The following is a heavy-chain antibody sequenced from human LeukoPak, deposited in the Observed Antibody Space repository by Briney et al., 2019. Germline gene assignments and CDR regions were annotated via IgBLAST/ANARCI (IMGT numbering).Heavy chain of an antibody. V-gene: IGHV3-21*01. D-gene: IGHD2-2*01. CDR3: ARDPPLGSCSTISCPHLDY. CDR2: ISSSSSFI. CDR1: GFTFSRYS. J-gene: IGHJ4*02. Sequence: GGSLRLSCAASGFTFSRYSMNWVRQAPGKGLEWVSSISSSSSFIYYADSVKGRFTISRDNAKNSLYLQMNSLRAEDTAVYYCARDPPLGSCSTISCPHLDYWGQGTLVTVSS.